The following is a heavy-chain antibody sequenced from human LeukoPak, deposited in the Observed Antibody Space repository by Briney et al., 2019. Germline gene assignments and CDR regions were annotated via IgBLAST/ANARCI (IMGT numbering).Heavy chain of an antibody. V-gene: IGHV3-66*01. CDR3: AREAAAGRGMDV. CDR1: GFTFDDYG. J-gene: IGHJ6*02. CDR2: IYSGGST. Sequence: GGSLRLSCAASGFTFDDYGMSWVRQAPGKGLEWVSVIYSGGSTYYADSVKGRFTISRDNSKNTLYLQMNCLRAEDTAVYYCAREAAAGRGMDVWGQGTTVTVSS. D-gene: IGHD6-13*01.